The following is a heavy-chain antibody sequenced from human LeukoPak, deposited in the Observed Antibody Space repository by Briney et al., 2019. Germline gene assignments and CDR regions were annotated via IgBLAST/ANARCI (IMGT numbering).Heavy chain of an antibody. V-gene: IGHV1-2*06. Sequence: GASVKVSCKASGYTFTGYYMHWVRQAPGQGLEWMGRINPNSGGTNYAQKFQGRVTMTRDTSISTAYMELSRLRSDDTAVYYCARDQVDHTYYYDSSGYYAHLDYWGQGTLVTVSS. CDR1: GYTFTGYY. CDR3: ARDQVDHTYYYDSSGYYAHLDY. D-gene: IGHD3-22*01. J-gene: IGHJ4*02. CDR2: INPNSGGT.